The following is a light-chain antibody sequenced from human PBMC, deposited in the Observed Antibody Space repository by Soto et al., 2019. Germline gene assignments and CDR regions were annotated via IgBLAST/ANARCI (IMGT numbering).Light chain of an antibody. CDR2: EVS. V-gene: IGLV2-14*01. J-gene: IGLJ2*01. CDR1: SNDVGGYNF. Sequence: QSALTQPASVSGSPGQSITISCTGTSNDVGGYNFVSWYQQHPGKAPKLVIFEVSNRPSGISYRFSGSKSGNTASLTISGLQADDEADYYCSPYTSSVTLVFGGGTKLTVL. CDR3: SPYTSSVTLV.